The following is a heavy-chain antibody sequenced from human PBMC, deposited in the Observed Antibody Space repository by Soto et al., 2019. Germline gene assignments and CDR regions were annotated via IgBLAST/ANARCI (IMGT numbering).Heavy chain of an antibody. Sequence: ASVKVSCKASGYSFTSLDINWVRQTAGRGLERMGWMEPSTGRTGYAQKFQGRVTMTRDTSINTAYMELTTLTSNDTAFYYCARGVSAGVDYWGQGTLVTVSS. CDR3: ARGVSAGVDY. CDR2: MEPSTGRT. J-gene: IGHJ4*02. D-gene: IGHD1-26*01. CDR1: GYSFTSLD. V-gene: IGHV1-8*01.